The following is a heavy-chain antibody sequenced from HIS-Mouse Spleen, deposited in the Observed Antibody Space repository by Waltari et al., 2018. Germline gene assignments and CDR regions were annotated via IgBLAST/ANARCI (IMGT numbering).Heavy chain of an antibody. D-gene: IGHD6-13*01. CDR3: AREIPYSSSWYDWYFDL. CDR1: GGSISRSSSY. V-gene: IGHV4-39*07. CDR2: IYYSGST. J-gene: IGHJ2*01. Sequence: QLQLQESGPGLGKPSETLSLPCTVSGGSISRSSSYWGWIRQPPGKGLEWIGSIYYSGSTYYKPSLKSRVTISVDTSKNQFSLKLSSVTAADTAVYYCAREIPYSSSWYDWYFDLWGRGTLVTVSS.